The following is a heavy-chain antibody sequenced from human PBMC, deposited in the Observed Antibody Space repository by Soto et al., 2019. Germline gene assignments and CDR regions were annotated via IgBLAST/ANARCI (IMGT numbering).Heavy chain of an antibody. CDR1: GGSIIGYY. D-gene: IGHD5-18*01. J-gene: IGHJ3*02. CDR3: ARSGSKYGANAFDI. CDR2: IYYIGTT. V-gene: IGHV4-59*01. Sequence: TLSLTCTVSGGSIIGYYWNWIRQPPGKGLEYIGHIYYIGTTNYNPSLKSRATISVDTSKNQFSLKLTSVTAADTAVYFCARSGSKYGANAFDILDQATMVTLSS.